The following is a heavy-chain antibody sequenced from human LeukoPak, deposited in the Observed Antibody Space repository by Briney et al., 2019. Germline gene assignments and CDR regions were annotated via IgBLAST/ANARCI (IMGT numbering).Heavy chain of an antibody. D-gene: IGHD6-6*01. CDR1: GGSISSSSYY. CDR3: AGDPSIAARRAFGLDY. CDR2: IYYSGST. Sequence: SETLSLTCTVSGGSISSSSYYWGWIRQPPGKGLEWIGSIYYSGSTYYNPSLKSRVTISVDTSKNQFSLKLSSVTAADTAVYYCAGDPSIAARRAFGLDYWGQGTLVTVSS. V-gene: IGHV4-39*01. J-gene: IGHJ4*02.